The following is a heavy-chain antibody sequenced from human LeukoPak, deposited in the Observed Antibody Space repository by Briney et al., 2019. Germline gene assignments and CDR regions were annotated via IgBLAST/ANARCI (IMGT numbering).Heavy chain of an antibody. CDR2: ISGGGGST. CDR1: GFPFTTNA. Sequence: AGGSRRLSFAPPGFPFTTNAMAGFAQAQGRGLEWVSTISGGGGSTSYADSVRGRFTISRDTSKNTLYLQINSLRVEDTAVYYCIVFGDSNHWGQGTLVTVSS. CDR3: IVFGDSNH. V-gene: IGHV3-23*01. D-gene: IGHD4-17*01. J-gene: IGHJ5*02.